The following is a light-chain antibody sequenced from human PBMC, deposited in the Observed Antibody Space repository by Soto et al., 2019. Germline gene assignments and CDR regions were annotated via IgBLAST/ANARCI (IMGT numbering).Light chain of an antibody. Sequence: DIQMTQSPSTLSASVGDRVTITCRASQSIGTWLAWYQQKAGKAPNLLIYDASTLESGVPSRFSGSGSGTEFTLTINSLQPEDFATYYCQQTDSYPSTFGGGTKVDIK. CDR2: DAS. J-gene: IGKJ4*01. CDR3: QQTDSYPST. V-gene: IGKV1-5*01. CDR1: QSIGTW.